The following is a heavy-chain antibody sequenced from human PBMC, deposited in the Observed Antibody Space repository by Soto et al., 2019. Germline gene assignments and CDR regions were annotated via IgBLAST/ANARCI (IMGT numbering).Heavy chain of an antibody. D-gene: IGHD3-3*01. Sequence: QVQLVESGGGVVQPGRSLRLSCAASGFTFSSYGMHWVRQAPGKGLEWVAVIWYDGSNKYYADSVKGRFTISRDNSKNTLYLQMSSLRAEDTAVYYCARDGVEDDFWSGYYYFDYWGQGTLVTVSS. J-gene: IGHJ4*02. CDR1: GFTFSSYG. CDR3: ARDGVEDDFWSGYYYFDY. CDR2: IWYDGSNK. V-gene: IGHV3-33*01.